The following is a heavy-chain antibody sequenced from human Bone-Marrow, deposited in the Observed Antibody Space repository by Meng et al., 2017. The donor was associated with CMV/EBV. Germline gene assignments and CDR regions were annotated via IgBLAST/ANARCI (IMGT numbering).Heavy chain of an antibody. Sequence: GSLRLSCAVYGGSFSGYYWSWIRQPPGKGLEWIGEINHSGSTNYNPSLKSRVTISVDTSKNQFSLKLSSVTAADTAVYYCARTFNWNYDAVDIWGQGTMVTVSS. J-gene: IGHJ3*02. V-gene: IGHV4-34*01. D-gene: IGHD1-7*01. CDR3: ARTFNWNYDAVDI. CDR2: INHSGST. CDR1: GGSFSGYY.